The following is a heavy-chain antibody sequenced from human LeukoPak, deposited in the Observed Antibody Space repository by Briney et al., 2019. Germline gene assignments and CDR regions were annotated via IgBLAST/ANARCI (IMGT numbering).Heavy chain of an antibody. CDR1: GDPVSSGSYY. CDR2: IYYNGNT. Sequence: SETLSLTCTVSGDPVSSGSYYWSWIRQPPGKGLEWIGYIYYNGNTNYNPSLKSRATISVDTSKNQFSLKLSSVTAADTAVYYCARDRRYSYGYVVDYWGQGTLVTVSS. V-gene: IGHV4-61*01. J-gene: IGHJ4*02. D-gene: IGHD5-18*01. CDR3: ARDRRYSYGYVVDY.